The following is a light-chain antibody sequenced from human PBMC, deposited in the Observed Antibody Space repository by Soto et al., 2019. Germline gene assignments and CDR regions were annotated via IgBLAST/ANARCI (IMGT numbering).Light chain of an antibody. Sequence: EIVLTQSPGTLSLSPGERATLSCRASQSVSSNYLAWYQQKPGQPPRLLIYGASSRATGIPDRFSGSGSGTDFTLTISRLEPEDFAVYYCQQYVRLLGLTFGGGTKVQIK. V-gene: IGKV3-20*01. CDR1: QSVSSNY. CDR3: QQYVRLLGLT. CDR2: GAS. J-gene: IGKJ4*01.